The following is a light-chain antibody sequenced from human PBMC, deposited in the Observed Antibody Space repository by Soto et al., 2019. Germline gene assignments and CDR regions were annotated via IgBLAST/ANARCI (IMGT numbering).Light chain of an antibody. CDR3: QQSYSTPLFT. Sequence: DIQMTQSPSSLSASVGDRVTITCRASQSISSYLNWYQQKPGKAPKLLIYAASSLQSGVPSRFSGSGSGTDFSPTISSLQPEDFATYDGQQSYSTPLFTFGQETKLQIK. CDR1: QSISSY. J-gene: IGKJ2*01. V-gene: IGKV1-39*01. CDR2: AAS.